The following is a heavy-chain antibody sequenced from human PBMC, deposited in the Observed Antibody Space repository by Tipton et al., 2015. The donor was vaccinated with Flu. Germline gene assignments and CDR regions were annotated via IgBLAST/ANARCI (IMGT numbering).Heavy chain of an antibody. CDR1: GFTFSTYW. CDR3: ARFAGGP. D-gene: IGHD3-16*01. J-gene: IGHJ5*02. CDR2: INQDGSEE. V-gene: IGHV3-7*01. Sequence: SLRLSCAASGFTFSTYWMHWVRQAPGKGLEWVAHINQDGSEESYVDSVKGRFTISRDNARNSVYLQMNSLRVEDTAVYHCARFAGGPWGQGALVTVSS.